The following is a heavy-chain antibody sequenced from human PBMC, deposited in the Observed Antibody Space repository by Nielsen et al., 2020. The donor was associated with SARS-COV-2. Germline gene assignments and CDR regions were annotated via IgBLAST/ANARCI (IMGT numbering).Heavy chain of an antibody. CDR3: AKDGYSYGQWTYYFDY. D-gene: IGHD5-18*01. J-gene: IGHJ4*02. V-gene: IGHV3-23*01. Sequence: GGSLRLSCAASGFTFSSYAMSWVRQAPGKGLEWVSAISGSGGSTYYADSVKGRFTISRDNSKNTLYLQMNSLRAEDTAVYYCAKDGYSYGQWTYYFDYWGQGTLVTVSS. CDR1: GFTFSSYA. CDR2: ISGSGGST.